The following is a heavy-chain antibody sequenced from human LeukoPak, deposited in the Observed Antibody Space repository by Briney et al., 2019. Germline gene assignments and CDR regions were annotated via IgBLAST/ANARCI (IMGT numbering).Heavy chain of an antibody. V-gene: IGHV3-21*01. D-gene: IGHD6-13*01. CDR3: ARDVAAAGTPEY. J-gene: IGHJ4*02. CDR2: IGSSSNYI. CDR1: GITFSSYS. Sequence: GGSLRLSCAASGITFSSYSMNWVRQAPGKGLEWVSFIGSSSNYIYYADSVKGRFTISRDNAKNSLYLQMNSLRAEDTAVYYCARDVAAAGTPEYWGQGTLVTVSS.